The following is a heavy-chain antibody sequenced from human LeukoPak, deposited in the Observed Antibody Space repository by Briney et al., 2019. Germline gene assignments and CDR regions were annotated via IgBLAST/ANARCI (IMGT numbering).Heavy chain of an antibody. D-gene: IGHD2/OR15-2a*01. Sequence: ASVKVSCKASGYTFTGYYMHWVRQAPGQGLEWMGWINPNSGGTNYARKFQGWVTMTRDTSISTAYMELSRLRSDDTAVYYCARGAPPNSRLIDYWGQGTLVTVSS. CDR1: GYTFTGYY. J-gene: IGHJ4*02. CDR3: ARGAPPNSRLIDY. V-gene: IGHV1-2*04. CDR2: INPNSGGT.